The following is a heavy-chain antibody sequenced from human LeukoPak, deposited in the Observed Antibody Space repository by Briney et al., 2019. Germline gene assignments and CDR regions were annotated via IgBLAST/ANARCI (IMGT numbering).Heavy chain of an antibody. J-gene: IGHJ4*02. CDR1: GFTVSSNY. Sequence: PGGSLRLSCAASGFTVSSNYMSWVRQAPGKGLEWVSGISGSGIGGRTHYADSVKGRFTISRDNSKNTLYLQMNSLRVEDTAVYYCAKGRGQGFDYWGQGTLVTVSS. CDR3: AKGRGQGFDY. D-gene: IGHD3-10*01. V-gene: IGHV3-23*01. CDR2: ISGSGIGGRT.